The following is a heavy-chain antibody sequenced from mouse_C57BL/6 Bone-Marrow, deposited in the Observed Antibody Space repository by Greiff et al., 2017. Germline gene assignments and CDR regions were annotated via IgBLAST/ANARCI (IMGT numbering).Heavy chain of an antibody. CDR2: IYWDDDK. V-gene: IGHV8-12*01. J-gene: IGHJ1*03. D-gene: IGHD1-1*01. CDR3: ARSYYYGSSSHWYFDV. CDR1: GFSLSTSGMG. Sequence: QVTLKVSGPGILQSSQTLSLTCSFSGFSLSTSGMGVSWIRQPSGKGLEWLAHIYWDDDKRSNPSLKSRLTISKDTSRNQVFLKITSVDTADTATYYCARSYYYGSSSHWYFDVWGTGTTVTVSS.